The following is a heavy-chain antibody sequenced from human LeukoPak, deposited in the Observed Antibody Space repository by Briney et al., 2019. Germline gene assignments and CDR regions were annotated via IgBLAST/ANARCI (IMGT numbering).Heavy chain of an antibody. V-gene: IGHV1-69*13. CDR3: ARPGTIFGVVIS. Sequence: GASVKVSCKASGGTFSSYAISWVRQAPGQGLEWMGGIIPIFGTANYAQKFQGRVTITADESTSTAYMELSSLRSEDTAVYYCARPGTIFGVVISWGQGTLVTVSS. CDR2: IIPIFGTA. D-gene: IGHD3-3*01. J-gene: IGHJ4*02. CDR1: GGTFSSYA.